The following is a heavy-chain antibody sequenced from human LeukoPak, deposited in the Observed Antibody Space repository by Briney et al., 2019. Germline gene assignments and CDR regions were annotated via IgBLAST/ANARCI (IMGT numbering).Heavy chain of an antibody. CDR1: GFSFSSYA. V-gene: IGHV3-30*04. J-gene: IGHJ4*02. D-gene: IGHD6-19*01. CDR3: ALNRGSGWYFHY. Sequence: GGSLRLSCAASGFSFSSYAMRWVRQAPGKGLEWVAVISYDGSNKYADSVKGRFTISRDNSKNTLYLQMNSLRAEDTAVYYCALNRGSGWYFHYWGQGTLVTVSS. CDR2: ISYDGSNK.